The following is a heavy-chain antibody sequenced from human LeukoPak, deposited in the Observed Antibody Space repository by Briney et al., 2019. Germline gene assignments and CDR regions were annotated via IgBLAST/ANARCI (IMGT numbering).Heavy chain of an antibody. CDR2: IYYSGST. D-gene: IGHD3-10*01. J-gene: IGHJ4*02. CDR1: GGSISSYY. Sequence: SETLSLTCTVSGGSISSYYWSWIRQPPGKGLEWIGYIYYSGSTNYNPSLKSRVTISVDTSKNQFSLKLSSVTAADTAVYYCARGDYYGSGSRYFDYWGQGTLVTVSS. CDR3: ARGDYYGSGSRYFDY. V-gene: IGHV4-59*12.